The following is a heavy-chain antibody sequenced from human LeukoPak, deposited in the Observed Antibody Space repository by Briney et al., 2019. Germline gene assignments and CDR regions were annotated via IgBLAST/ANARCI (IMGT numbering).Heavy chain of an antibody. J-gene: IGHJ4*02. V-gene: IGHV3-48*01. CDR3: ARGGGVRRVIITVHPSFDY. D-gene: IGHD3-10*01. CDR2: ISSSSATI. Sequence: GGSLRLSCEGSGFSFSTYNMNWVRQAPGRGLESISYISSSSATIFYADSVKGRFTISRDNSKNTLYLQMNSLRAEDTAVYYCARGGGVRRVIITVHPSFDYWGQGTLVTVPS. CDR1: GFSFSTYN.